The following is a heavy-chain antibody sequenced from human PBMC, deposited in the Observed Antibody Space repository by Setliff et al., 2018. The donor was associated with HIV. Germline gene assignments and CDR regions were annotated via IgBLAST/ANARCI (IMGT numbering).Heavy chain of an antibody. Sequence: PSETLSVTCTVSGGSISSYYWSWIRQPAGKGLEWIGRIYTTGITNYIPSLKSRVAISLDTSKNQFSLKLTSVTAADTAVYYCARGPRPVDVDSWGQGTRVTVSS. CDR2: IYTTGIT. CDR1: GGSISSYY. V-gene: IGHV4-4*07. CDR3: ARGPRPVDVDS. J-gene: IGHJ5*01.